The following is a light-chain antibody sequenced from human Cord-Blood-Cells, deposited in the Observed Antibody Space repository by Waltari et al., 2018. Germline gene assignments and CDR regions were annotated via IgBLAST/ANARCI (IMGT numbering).Light chain of an antibody. CDR2: DVS. J-gene: IGLJ1*01. CDR3: SSYTSSSTYV. Sequence: QSALTQPASVSGSPGQSIPISCPGTSGDVGGYTYVSWYQQHPGKAPKLMIYDVSNRPSGVSNRFSGSKSGNTASLTISGLQAEDEADYYCSSYTSSSTYVFGTGTKVTVL. V-gene: IGLV2-14*01. CDR1: SGDVGGYTY.